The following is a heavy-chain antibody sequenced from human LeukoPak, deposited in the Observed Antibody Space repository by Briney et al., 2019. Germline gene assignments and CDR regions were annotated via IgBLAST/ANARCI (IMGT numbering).Heavy chain of an antibody. CDR3: ATTKYYFDY. CDR2: IYPGDSDT. J-gene: IGHJ4*02. V-gene: IGHV5-51*01. Sequence: LGESLQISCQGSGYSFTSYWIGWVRQVPGKGLEWMGIIYPGDSDTRYSPSFQGQVTISADKSISTAYLQWSSLKASDTAMYYCATTKYYFDYWGQGTLVTVSS. CDR1: GYSFTSYW.